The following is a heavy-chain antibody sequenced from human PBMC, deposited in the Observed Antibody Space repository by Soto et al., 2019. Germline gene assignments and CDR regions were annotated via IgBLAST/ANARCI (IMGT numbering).Heavy chain of an antibody. CDR2: INAGNGNT. CDR1: GYTFTSYA. Sequence: ASVKVSCKASGYTFTSYAMHWVRQAPGQRLEWMGWINAGNGNTKYSQKFQGRVTITRDTSASTAYMELSSPRSEDTAVYCCAREQDYDFYKPRQYYYYGMDVWGQGTTVTVSS. CDR3: AREQDYDFYKPRQYYYYGMDV. J-gene: IGHJ6*02. D-gene: IGHD3-3*01. V-gene: IGHV1-3*01.